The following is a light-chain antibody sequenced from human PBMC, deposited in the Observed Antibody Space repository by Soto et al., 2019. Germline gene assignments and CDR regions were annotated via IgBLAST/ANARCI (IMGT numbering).Light chain of an antibody. CDR3: QQYNSYQGT. Sequence: DIPMTQSPSTLSASVGDRVTITCRASQSISSWLAWYQQKPGKAPKLLIYDASSLESGVPSRFSGSGSGTECTLAISSLHPDDFATYYCQQYNSYQGTFGQGTKVELK. V-gene: IGKV1-5*01. CDR2: DAS. J-gene: IGKJ1*01. CDR1: QSISSW.